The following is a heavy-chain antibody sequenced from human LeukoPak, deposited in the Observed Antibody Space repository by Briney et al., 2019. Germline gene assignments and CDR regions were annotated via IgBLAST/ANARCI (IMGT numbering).Heavy chain of an antibody. Sequence: GRSLRLSCAASGFTLSNYAMHWVRQAPGKGLEWVTVISTDGKDKKYADSVKGRFAISRDKSKNTLDLQMNSLRAEDTAVYYCAKDQKWGPADYYFDSWGQGTLVTVSS. D-gene: IGHD2-2*01. CDR2: ISTDGKDK. CDR1: GFTLSNYA. V-gene: IGHV3-30*18. CDR3: AKDQKWGPADYYFDS. J-gene: IGHJ4*02.